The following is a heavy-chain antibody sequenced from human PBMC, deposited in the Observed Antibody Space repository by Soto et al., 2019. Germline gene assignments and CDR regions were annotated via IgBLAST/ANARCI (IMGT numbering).Heavy chain of an antibody. D-gene: IGHD3-3*02. Sequence: QVQLQESGPGLVKPSETLSLTCTVSGGSISSYYWSWIRQPPGKGLEWIGYIYYSGSTNYKPSLKSRVNISVDKSKNQFSLKLSSVTAADTAVYYCAGLEHFDLQYYFDYWGQGTLVTVSS. J-gene: IGHJ4*02. CDR3: AGLEHFDLQYYFDY. CDR1: GGSISSYY. V-gene: IGHV4-59*08. CDR2: IYYSGST.